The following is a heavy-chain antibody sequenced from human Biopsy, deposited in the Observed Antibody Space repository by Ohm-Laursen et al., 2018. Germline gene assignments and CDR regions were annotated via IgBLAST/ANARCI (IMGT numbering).Heavy chain of an antibody. V-gene: IGHV3-21*01. J-gene: IGHJ6*02. CDR1: GFTFSSYT. CDR2: ISSTSSYI. D-gene: IGHD3-10*01. Sequence: SLRLSCAASGFTFSSYTINWVRQAPGKGLEWVSSISSTSSYIYYADSVKGRFTISRDNAKNSLYLQMNSLSAEDTAVYYCARSRGSSGIATIYYYGMDVWGQGTTVTVSS. CDR3: ARSRGSSGIATIYYYGMDV.